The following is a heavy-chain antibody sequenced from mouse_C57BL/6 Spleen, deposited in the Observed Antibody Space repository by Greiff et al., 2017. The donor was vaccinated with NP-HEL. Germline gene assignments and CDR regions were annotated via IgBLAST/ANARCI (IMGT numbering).Heavy chain of an antibody. CDR1: GFSLTSYG. J-gene: IGHJ4*01. Sequence: QVQLKQSGPGLVQPSQSLSITCTVSGFSLTSYGVHWVRQSPGKGLEWLGVIWSGGSTDYNAAFISSLSISNDNSKTQVFFKMNSLQTDDTAIYYCARNALYYSNSYYAMDYWGQGTSVTVSS. D-gene: IGHD2-5*01. V-gene: IGHV2-2*01. CDR2: IWSGGST. CDR3: ARNALYYSNSYYAMDY.